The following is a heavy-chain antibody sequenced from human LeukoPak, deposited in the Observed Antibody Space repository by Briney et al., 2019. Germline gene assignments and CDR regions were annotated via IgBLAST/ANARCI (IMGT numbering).Heavy chain of an antibody. CDR1: GGSISSYY. Sequence: SETLSLTCTVSGGSISSYYWSWIRQPPGKGLEWIGYIYYSGSTKYNPSLKSRVTISVDASKTQFSLKLNSVTAADTAVYYCARGSRELYYFDYWGQGSLVAVSS. CDR3: ARGSRELYYFDY. V-gene: IGHV4-59*01. CDR2: IYYSGST. D-gene: IGHD1-7*01. J-gene: IGHJ4*02.